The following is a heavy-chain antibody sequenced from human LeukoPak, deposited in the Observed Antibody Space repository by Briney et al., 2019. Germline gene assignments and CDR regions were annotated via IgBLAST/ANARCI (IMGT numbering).Heavy chain of an antibody. CDR2: ISHSGST. CDR3: ARGRYNYYGSGSLRRTTWFDY. Sequence: SETLSLTCAVYGGSFSGYYWSWIRQPPGKGLEWIGEISHSGSTNYNPSLKSRVTISVDTSKNQFSLKLSSVTAADTAVYYCARGRYNYYGSGSLRRTTWFDYWGQGTLVTVSS. D-gene: IGHD3-10*01. CDR1: GGSFSGYY. V-gene: IGHV4-34*01. J-gene: IGHJ4*02.